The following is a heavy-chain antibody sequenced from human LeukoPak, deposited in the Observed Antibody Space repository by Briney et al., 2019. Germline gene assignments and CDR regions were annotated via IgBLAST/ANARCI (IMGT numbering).Heavy chain of an antibody. CDR1: GGSISSHY. J-gene: IGHJ4*02. CDR3: ARGVGATSYFDY. V-gene: IGHV4-59*11. CDR2: IYYSGST. Sequence: SETLSLTCTVSGGSISSHYWSWIRQPPGKGLEWIGYIYYSGSTNYNPSLKSRVTISVDTSKNQFSLKLSSVSAADTAVYYCARGVGATSYFDYWGQGTLVTVSS. D-gene: IGHD1-26*01.